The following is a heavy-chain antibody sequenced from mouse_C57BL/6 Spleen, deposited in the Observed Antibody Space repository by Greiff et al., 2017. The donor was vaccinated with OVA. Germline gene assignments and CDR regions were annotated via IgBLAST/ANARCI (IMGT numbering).Heavy chain of an antibody. CDR1: GYSFTDYN. J-gene: IGHJ4*01. CDR2: INPNYGTT. CDR3: ARRGYGSSYAYAMDY. D-gene: IGHD1-1*01. Sequence: VHVKQSGPELVKPGASVKISCKASGYSFTDYNMNWVKQSNGKSLEWIGVINPNYGTTSYNQKFKGKATLTVDQSSSTAYMQLNSLTSEDSAVYYCARRGYGSSYAYAMDYWGQGTSVTVSS. V-gene: IGHV1-39*01.